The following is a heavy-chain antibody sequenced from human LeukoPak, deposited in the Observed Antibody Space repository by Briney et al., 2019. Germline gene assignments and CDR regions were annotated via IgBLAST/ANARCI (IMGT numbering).Heavy chain of an antibody. CDR3: VEMATSGSLRTGDAFDI. J-gene: IGHJ3*02. CDR1: GYTFTSYA. D-gene: IGHD5-24*01. CDR2: TNTNTGNP. Sequence: ASVKVSCKASGYTFTSYAMNWVRQAPGQGLEWMGWTNTNTGNPTYAQGFTGRFVFSLDTSVSTAYLQISSLKAEDTAVYYCVEMATSGSLRTGDAFDIWGQGTMVTVSS. V-gene: IGHV7-4-1*02.